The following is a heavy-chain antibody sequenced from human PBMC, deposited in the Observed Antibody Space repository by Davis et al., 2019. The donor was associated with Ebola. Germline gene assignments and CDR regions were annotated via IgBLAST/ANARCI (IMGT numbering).Heavy chain of an antibody. V-gene: IGHV4-39*07. CDR1: GGSISSSSYY. CDR2: IYYSGST. Sequence: GSLRLSCTVSGGSISSSSYYWGWIRQPPGKGLEWIGSIYYSGSTYYNPSLKSRVTISVDTSKNQFSLKLSSVTAADTAVYYCARVSDGIAAAGPNYYYYGMDVWGQGTTVTVSS. J-gene: IGHJ6*02. CDR3: ARVSDGIAAAGPNYYYYGMDV. D-gene: IGHD6-13*01.